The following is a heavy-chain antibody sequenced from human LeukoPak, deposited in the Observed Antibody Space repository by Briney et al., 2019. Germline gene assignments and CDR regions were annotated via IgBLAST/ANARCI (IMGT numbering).Heavy chain of an antibody. D-gene: IGHD6-13*01. Sequence: PGKSLRLSCAASGFTFSGYPIHWVRQAPGKGLEWVAVISYDGTNKYYADSVKGRFTISRDSSKNTLYLQMNSLRAEDTAVYYCAKPYLAAAGTVISAFDIWGQGTMVTVSS. V-gene: IGHV3-30*18. CDR2: ISYDGTNK. CDR1: GFTFSGYP. J-gene: IGHJ3*02. CDR3: AKPYLAAAGTVISAFDI.